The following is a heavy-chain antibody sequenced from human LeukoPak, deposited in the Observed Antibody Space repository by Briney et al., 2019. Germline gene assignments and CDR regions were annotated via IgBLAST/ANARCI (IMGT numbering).Heavy chain of an antibody. CDR3: AKRLPVLRYFDPQSSMDY. D-gene: IGHD3-9*01. J-gene: IGHJ4*02. CDR2: IRSDGSDA. CDR1: GFTFSDTW. V-gene: IGHV3-74*01. Sequence: GGSLRLSCAASGFTFSDTWMHWVRQVPGKGLVWVSRIRSDGSDARYAESVKGRSTISRDNSKDTLYLQMNSLRAEDTAVYYCAKRLPVLRYFDPQSSMDYWGQGTLVTVSS.